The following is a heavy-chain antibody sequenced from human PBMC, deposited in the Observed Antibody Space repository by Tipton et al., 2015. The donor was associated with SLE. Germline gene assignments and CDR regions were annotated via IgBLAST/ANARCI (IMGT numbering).Heavy chain of an antibody. V-gene: IGHV4-61*02. CDR3: AGGSDSAAHS. Sequence: TLSLTCTVSGGSISSGSYYWSSFRLPAGKGLEWTGLFYTSGSSNYNPSLKRRVTISVDTSKNQFSLKLISVTAADTAVYYCAGGSDSAAHSWGPGPRVPGTS. CDR2: FYTSGSS. J-gene: IGHJ4*02. D-gene: IGHD3-10*01. CDR1: GGSISSGSYY.